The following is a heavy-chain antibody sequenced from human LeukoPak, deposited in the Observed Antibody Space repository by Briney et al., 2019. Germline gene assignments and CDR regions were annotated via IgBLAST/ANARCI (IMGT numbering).Heavy chain of an antibody. V-gene: IGHV4-4*07. Sequence: SETLSLTCTVSGGSFSSFYWSWSRQPAGKGLKWIGRIYTSGSTTYNPSLKSRVTMSVDTSKNQFSLNLSSVTAADTAVYYCARDVVAAAGSWDYWGQGTLVTVSS. CDR2: IYTSGST. J-gene: IGHJ4*02. CDR3: ARDVVAAAGSWDY. D-gene: IGHD6-13*01. CDR1: GGSFSSFY.